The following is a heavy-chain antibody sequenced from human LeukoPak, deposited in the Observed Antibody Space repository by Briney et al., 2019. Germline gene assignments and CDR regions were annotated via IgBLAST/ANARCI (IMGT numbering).Heavy chain of an antibody. J-gene: IGHJ6*02. CDR1: GYTFTSYG. CDR3: ARDMRYCSGGSCYSGYYGMDV. D-gene: IGHD2-15*01. V-gene: IGHV1-18*01. Sequence: ASVKVSCKASGYTFTSYGFSWVRQAPGQGLEWMGWISAYNGNTNYAQKLQGRVTMTTDTSTSTAYMELRSLRSDDTAVYYCARDMRYCSGGSCYSGYYGMDVWGQGTTVTVSS. CDR2: ISAYNGNT.